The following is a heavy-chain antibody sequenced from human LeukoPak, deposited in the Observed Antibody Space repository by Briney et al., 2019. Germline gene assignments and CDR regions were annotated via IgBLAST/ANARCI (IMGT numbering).Heavy chain of an antibody. D-gene: IGHD3-16*01. Sequence: SETLSLTCTVSGDSFSSYHWSWLRQPPGKGLEWIGYISSSGSTSYNPSLKSRVTISVDTSRNQFSLRLNSMTAVDTAVYYCARVGRGDHSWGSYYCDHWGQGTLVSVSS. CDR3: ARVGRGDHSWGSYYCDH. J-gene: IGHJ4*02. CDR2: ISSSGST. V-gene: IGHV4-59*01. CDR1: GDSFSSYH.